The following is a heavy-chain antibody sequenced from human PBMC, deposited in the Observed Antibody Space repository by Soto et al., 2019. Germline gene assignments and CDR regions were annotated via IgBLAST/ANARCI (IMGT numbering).Heavy chain of an antibody. CDR2: IYYAGST. D-gene: IGHD2-15*01. V-gene: IGHV4-39*01. CDR3: ARLGFHCLRGSCDDYNFYGLDV. J-gene: IGHJ6*02. CDR1: GGSISSTDHY. Sequence: SETLSLTCTVSGGSISSTDHYWGWIRQPPGKGLEWLGSIYYAGSTFHNPSLKRRATISVDTSRNQFSLRLSSVTASDTAVYYCARLGFHCLRGSCDDYNFYGLDVWGQVTQVTVSS.